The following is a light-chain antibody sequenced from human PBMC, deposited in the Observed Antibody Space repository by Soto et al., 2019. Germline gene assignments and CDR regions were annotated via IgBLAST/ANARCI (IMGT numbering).Light chain of an antibody. CDR2: EVR. CDR3: NSYTSTSTLV. CDR1: SSDVGAYKY. J-gene: IGLJ3*02. V-gene: IGLV2-14*01. Sequence: QSVLTQPASVSGSPGQSITISCTGTSSDVGAYKYVSWYQEHPGKAPKLIIYEVRSRPSGVSDRFSGSKSGNTASLPVSGLQAEDEATYYCNSYTSTSTLVFGGGTKVTVL.